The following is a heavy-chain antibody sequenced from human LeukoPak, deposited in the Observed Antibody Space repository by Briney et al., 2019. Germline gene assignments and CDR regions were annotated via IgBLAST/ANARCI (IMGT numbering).Heavy chain of an antibody. CDR2: IIPTFGTA. D-gene: IGHD6-13*01. V-gene: IGHV1-69*13. CDR1: GGTFSSYA. Sequence: ASVKVSCKASGGTFSSYAISWVRQAPGQGLEWMGGIIPTFGTANYAQKFQGRVTITADESTSTAYMELSSLRSEDTAVYYCARGLIAAAGTYYYYGMDVWGKGTTVTVSS. CDR3: ARGLIAAAGTYYYYGMDV. J-gene: IGHJ6*04.